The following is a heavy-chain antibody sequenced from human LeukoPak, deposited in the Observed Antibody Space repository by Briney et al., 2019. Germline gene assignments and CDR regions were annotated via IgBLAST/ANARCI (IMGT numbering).Heavy chain of an antibody. CDR3: ARVGLGVGSGRKASGFDP. CDR2: IKEDGSEK. D-gene: IGHD3-10*01. J-gene: IGHJ5*02. V-gene: IGHV3-7*01. Sequence: PGGSLRLSCAASGFTFSSYSMNWVRQAPGKGLEWVANIKEDGSEKYYVDSVKGRFTISRDNAKNSLYLQMNSLRAEDTAVYYCARVGLGVGSGRKASGFDPWGQGTLVTVSS. CDR1: GFTFSSYS.